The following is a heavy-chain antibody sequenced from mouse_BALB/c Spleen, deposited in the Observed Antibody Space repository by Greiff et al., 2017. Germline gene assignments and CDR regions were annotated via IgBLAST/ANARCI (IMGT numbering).Heavy chain of an antibody. D-gene: IGHD1-1*01. CDR3: ATPYYYGSSSWYFDV. CDR2: ISYSGST. CDR1: GDSITSGY. J-gene: IGHJ1*01. V-gene: IGHV3-8*02. Sequence: VQLKESGPSLVKPSQTLSLTCSVTGDSITSGYWNWIRKFPGNKLEYMGYISYSGSTYYNPSLKSRISITRDTSKNQYYLLLNSVTTEDTATYYCATPYYYGSSSWYFDVWGAGTTVTVSS.